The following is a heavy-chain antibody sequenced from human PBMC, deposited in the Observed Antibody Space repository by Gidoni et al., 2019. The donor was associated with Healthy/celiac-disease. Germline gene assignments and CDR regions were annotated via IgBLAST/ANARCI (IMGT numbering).Heavy chain of an antibody. CDR1: GFTFTSSA. CDR2: IGVGSGNT. CDR3: AAGSGNYYYYYGMDV. Sequence: QMQLVQSGPEVKKPGTSVKVSCKASGFTFTSSAWQWVRQARGQRLEWIGWIGVGSGNTNYAQKFQERVTITRDMSTSTAYMELSSLRSEDTAVYYCAAGSGNYYYYYGMDVWGQGTTVTVSS. V-gene: IGHV1-58*01. J-gene: IGHJ6*02.